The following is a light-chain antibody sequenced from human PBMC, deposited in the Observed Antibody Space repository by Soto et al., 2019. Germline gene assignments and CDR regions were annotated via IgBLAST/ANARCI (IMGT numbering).Light chain of an antibody. J-gene: IGKJ1*01. CDR1: QSVSSSY. CDR2: GAS. CDR3: QQYGSSPET. V-gene: IGKV3-20*01. Sequence: EIVLTQSPGTLSLSPGERATLSCRASQSVSSSYLAWYQQKPGQAPRLLIHGASSRATGIPDRFSGSGSGTDFTLTISRLEPEDFAMYYCQQYGSSPETFGQGTKVDI.